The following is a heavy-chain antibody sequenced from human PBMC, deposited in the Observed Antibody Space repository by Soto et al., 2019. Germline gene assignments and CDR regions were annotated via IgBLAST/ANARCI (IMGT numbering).Heavy chain of an antibody. J-gene: IGHJ6*02. D-gene: IGHD5-18*01. V-gene: IGHV5-10-1*01. CDR1: GYSFTSYW. CDR2: IDPSDSYT. CDR3: ARVDTAMVPGYYYGMDV. Sequence: GESLKISCKGSGYSFTSYWISWVRQMPGKGLEWMGRIDPSDSYTNYSPSFQGHVTISADKSISTAHLQWSSLKASDTAMYYCARVDTAMVPGYYYGMDVWGQGTTVTVSS.